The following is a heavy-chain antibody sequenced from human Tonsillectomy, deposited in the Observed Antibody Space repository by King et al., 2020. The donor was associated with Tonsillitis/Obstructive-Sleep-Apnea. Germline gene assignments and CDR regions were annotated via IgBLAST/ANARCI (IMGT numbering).Heavy chain of an antibody. V-gene: IGHV4-61*03. Sequence: QLQESGPGLVKPSETLSLTCSVSGGSVRSVHYFWNWIRQPPGKGLEWLGNVYDSGRTDYNPSLKGRLTLSMDVSKNLFSLKMTSMTAADTAIYYCARARRRDGYNGIDFWGQGTLVTVSS. CDR3: ARARRRDGYNGIDF. J-gene: IGHJ4*02. CDR2: VYDSGRT. D-gene: IGHD5-24*01. CDR1: GGSVRSVHYF.